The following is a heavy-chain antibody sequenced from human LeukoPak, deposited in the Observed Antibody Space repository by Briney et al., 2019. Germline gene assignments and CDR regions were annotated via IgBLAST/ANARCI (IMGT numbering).Heavy chain of an antibody. J-gene: IGHJ6*04. CDR3: AELGITMIGGV. CDR1: GFTFSSYS. CDR2: ISSSSSYI. Sequence: TGGSLRLSCAASGFTFSSYSMSWVRQAPGKGLEWVSSISSSSSYIYYADSVKGRFTISRDNAKNSLYLQMNSLRAEDTAVYYCAELGITMIGGVWGKGTTVTISS. D-gene: IGHD3-10*02. V-gene: IGHV3-21*01.